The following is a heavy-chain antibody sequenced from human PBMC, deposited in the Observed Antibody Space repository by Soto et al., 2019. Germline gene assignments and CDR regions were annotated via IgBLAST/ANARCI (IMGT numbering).Heavy chain of an antibody. Sequence: ASVKVSCKASGYTFTSYGISWVRQAPGQGLEWMGWISAYNGNTNYAQKLQGRVTMTTDTSTSTAYMKLRSLRSDDTAVYNCEGVGLGVSYYYGRDFWGQGTTVTVSS. CDR3: EGVGLGVSYYYGRDF. CDR1: GYTFTSYG. CDR2: ISAYNGNT. D-gene: IGHD7-27*01. V-gene: IGHV1-18*01. J-gene: IGHJ6*02.